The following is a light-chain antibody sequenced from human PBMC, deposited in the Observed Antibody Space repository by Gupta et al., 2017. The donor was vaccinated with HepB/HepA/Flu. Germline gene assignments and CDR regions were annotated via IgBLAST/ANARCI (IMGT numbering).Light chain of an antibody. CDR1: SSNIGGYNY. CDR3: TSYTRSSTWV. V-gene: IGLV2-14*03. CDR2: DVS. J-gene: IGLJ3*02. Sequence: QSALTQPASVSGSPGQSITISRTGTSSNIGGYNYVSWYQQHPGKAPKLMIYDVSNRPSGVSNRFSGSKSANTASLTISGLLAEDEADYYCTSYTRSSTWVFGGGTQVTVL.